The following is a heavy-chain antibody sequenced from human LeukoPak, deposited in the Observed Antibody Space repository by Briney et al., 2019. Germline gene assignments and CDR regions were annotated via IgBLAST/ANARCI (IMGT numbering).Heavy chain of an antibody. CDR2: ISASDGST. V-gene: IGHV3-64*01. D-gene: IGHD5-12*01. J-gene: IGHJ4*02. CDR1: GFIFSNYA. Sequence: PGGSLTLSCAASGFIFSNYAMHWVRQAPGKGLEYVSAISASDGSTYYASSVKGRFTISRDNSKSILYLQMGSLRDEDMAVYYCAREERGLAIDYWGQGTLVTVSS. CDR3: AREERGLAIDY.